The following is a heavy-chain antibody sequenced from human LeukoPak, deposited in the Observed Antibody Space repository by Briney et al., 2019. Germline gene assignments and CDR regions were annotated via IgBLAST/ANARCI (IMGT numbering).Heavy chain of an antibody. Sequence: SETLSLTCTVSGGSISSSSYYWGWIRQPPGKGLEWIGSLSYSGSTYYNPSLKSRVTISVGTSETHFSLRLSSVTAADTAVYYCARHVRTYLRGGAFDIWGQGTLVTVSS. J-gene: IGHJ3*02. D-gene: IGHD1-26*01. V-gene: IGHV4-39*01. CDR1: GGSISSSSYY. CDR2: LSYSGST. CDR3: ARHVRTYLRGGAFDI.